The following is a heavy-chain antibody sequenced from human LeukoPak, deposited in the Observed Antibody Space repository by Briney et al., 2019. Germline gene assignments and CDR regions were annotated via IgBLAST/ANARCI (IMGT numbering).Heavy chain of an antibody. J-gene: IGHJ4*03. Sequence: PSETLSLTCAVYGGSFSRYYRSWIRQSPGKGLERIAEIDHRGDTNYNPSVKSRVTISVDTSKNQFSLKVRSLSAADTAVYYCARGATISETGYFDFWGQGTLVTVSS. V-gene: IGHV4-34*01. CDR1: GGSFSRYY. D-gene: IGHD5-24*01. CDR3: ARGATISETGYFDF. CDR2: IDHRGDT.